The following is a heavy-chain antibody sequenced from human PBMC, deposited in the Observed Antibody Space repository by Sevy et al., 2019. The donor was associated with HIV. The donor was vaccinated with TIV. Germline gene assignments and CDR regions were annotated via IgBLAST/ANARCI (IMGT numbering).Heavy chain of an antibody. CDR1: GYTRTELS. V-gene: IGHV1-24*01. D-gene: IGHD1-1*01. J-gene: IGHJ5*02. CDR3: ATVLDENWFDP. Sequence: ASVKVSCKVSGYTRTELSMHWVRRAPRKGLEWMGGFDPEDGETIYAQKFQGRVTMTEDTSTDTAYMELSSLRSEDTAVYYCATVLDENWFDPWGQGTLVTVSS. CDR2: FDPEDGET.